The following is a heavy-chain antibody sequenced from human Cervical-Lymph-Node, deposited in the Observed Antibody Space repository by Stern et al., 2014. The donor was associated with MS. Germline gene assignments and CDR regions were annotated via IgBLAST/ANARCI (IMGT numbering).Heavy chain of an antibody. D-gene: IGHD6-13*01. J-gene: IGHJ4*02. CDR1: GYTFTGYY. CDR3: ARETAAAGTYFAY. CDR2: INPNSGGT. V-gene: IGHV1-2*04. Sequence: VQLVESGAEVKKPGASVKVSCKASGYTFTGYYMHWVRQAPGQGLEWMGWINPNSGGTNYAQKFQGWVTMTRETSISTAYMERSRLRSDDTAVYYCARETAAAGTYFAYWGQGTLFTVSS.